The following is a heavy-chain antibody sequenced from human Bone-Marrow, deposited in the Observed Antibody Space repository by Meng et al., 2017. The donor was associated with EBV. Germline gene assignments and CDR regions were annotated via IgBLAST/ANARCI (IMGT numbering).Heavy chain of an antibody. CDR2: VSADGDTT. V-gene: IGHV3-30*18. J-gene: IGHJ4*02. Sequence: QVRLVGSGGGVVQPGRSLRLSCAASAFTFSHYGMHWVRQAPGKGLEWVAVVSADGDTTYFADSVKGRFTVSRDNSNNNLYLQMNSLTTEDTALYYCAKEGTGSRYTFDHWGQGTLVTVSS. CDR3: AKEGTGSRYTFDH. D-gene: IGHD1-26*01. CDR1: AFTFSHYG.